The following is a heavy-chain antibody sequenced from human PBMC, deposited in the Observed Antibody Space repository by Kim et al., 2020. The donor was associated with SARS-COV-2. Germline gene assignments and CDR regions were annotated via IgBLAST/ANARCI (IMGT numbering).Heavy chain of an antibody. CDR3: ARAYDSSGYYDADY. D-gene: IGHD3-22*01. Sequence: AQKFQGRVTMTADESTSTAYMELSSLRSEDTAVYYCARAYDSSGYYDADYWGQGTLVTVSS. J-gene: IGHJ4*02. V-gene: IGHV1-69*01.